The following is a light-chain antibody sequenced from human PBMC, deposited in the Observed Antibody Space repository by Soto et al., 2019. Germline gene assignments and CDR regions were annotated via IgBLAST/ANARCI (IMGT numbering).Light chain of an antibody. CDR2: GAS. CDR1: QSVSSSY. V-gene: IGKV3-20*01. CDR3: QQYGSSLFT. Sequence: EMVLTQSPGTLSLSPGERATLSCRASQSVSSSYLAWYQQKPGQAPRLLIYGASSRSTGIPDRFSGSGSGTDFTLTISRLEPEDFAVYYCQQYGSSLFTFGHGTNVDIK. J-gene: IGKJ3*01.